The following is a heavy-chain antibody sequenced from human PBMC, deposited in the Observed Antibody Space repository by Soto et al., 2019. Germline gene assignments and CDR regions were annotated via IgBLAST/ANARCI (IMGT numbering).Heavy chain of an antibody. Sequence: ASVKVSCKASGGTFSSYAISWVRQAPGQGLEWMGGIIPIFGTANYAQKFQGRVTITADESTSTAYMELSSLRSEDTAVYYCIGYSGSKGFDYWGQGTLVTVSS. D-gene: IGHD6-13*01. V-gene: IGHV1-69*13. CDR2: IIPIFGTA. J-gene: IGHJ4*02. CDR3: IGYSGSKGFDY. CDR1: GGTFSSYA.